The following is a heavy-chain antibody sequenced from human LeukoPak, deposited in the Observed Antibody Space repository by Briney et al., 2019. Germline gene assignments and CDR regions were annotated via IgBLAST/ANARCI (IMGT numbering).Heavy chain of an antibody. CDR1: GLTFSSYA. CDR3: ASGGDSS. CDR2: ISYDGSNK. V-gene: IGHV3-30-3*01. Sequence: GRSLRLSCAASGLTFSSYAMHWVRQAPGKGLEWVAVISYDGSNKYYADSVKGRFTISRDNSKNTLYLQMNSLRAEDTAVYYCASGGDSSWGQGTLVTVSS. D-gene: IGHD5-18*01. J-gene: IGHJ5*02.